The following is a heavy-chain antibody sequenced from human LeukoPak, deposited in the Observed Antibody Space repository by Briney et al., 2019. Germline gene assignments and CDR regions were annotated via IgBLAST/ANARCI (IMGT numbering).Heavy chain of an antibody. CDR1: GYTFTGYY. Sequence: SVKVSCKASGYTFTGYYMHWVRQAPGQGLEWMGWINPNSSGTNYAQKFQGRVTMTRDTSISTAYMELSRLRSDDTAVYYCASDGSSSWYGFAYWGQGTLVTVSS. CDR3: ASDGSSSWYGFAY. CDR2: INPNSSGT. V-gene: IGHV1-2*02. J-gene: IGHJ4*02. D-gene: IGHD6-13*01.